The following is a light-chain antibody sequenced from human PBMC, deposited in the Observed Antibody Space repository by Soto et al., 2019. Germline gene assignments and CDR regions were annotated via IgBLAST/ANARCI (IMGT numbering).Light chain of an antibody. CDR2: GAS. CDR1: QSVSSSY. V-gene: IGKV3-20*01. Sequence: EIVLTQSPGTLSLSPGERATLSCRASQSVSSSYLAWYQQKPGQAPRLLIYGASSRATGIPDRFSGSGSGTDFTLTISRLEPDDFAVYYCQQYGSSTGLTFGGGTKLEI. J-gene: IGKJ4*01. CDR3: QQYGSSTGLT.